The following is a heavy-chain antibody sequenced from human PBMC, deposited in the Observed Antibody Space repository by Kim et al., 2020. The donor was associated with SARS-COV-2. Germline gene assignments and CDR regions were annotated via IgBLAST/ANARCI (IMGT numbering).Heavy chain of an antibody. V-gene: IGHV4-34*01. CDR3: ARRGGTSGWYLRGYYYGMDV. CDR1: GGSFSGYY. Sequence: SETLSLTCAVYGGSFSGYYWSWIRQPPGKGLEWIGEINHSGSTNYNPSLKSRVTISVDTSKNQFSLKLSSVTAADTAVYYCARRGGTSGWYLRGYYYGMDVWGQGTTVTVSS. CDR2: INHSGST. J-gene: IGHJ6*02. D-gene: IGHD6-19*01.